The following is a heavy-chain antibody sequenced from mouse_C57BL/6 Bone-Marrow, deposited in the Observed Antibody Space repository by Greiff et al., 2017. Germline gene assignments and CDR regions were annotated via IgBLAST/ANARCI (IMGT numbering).Heavy chain of an antibody. J-gene: IGHJ3*01. D-gene: IGHD2-10*02. CDR1: GYSITSGYY. Sequence: EVKLQESGPGLVKPSQSLSLTCSVTGYSITSGYYWNWIRQFPGNKLEWMGYISYDGSNNYNPSLKNRISITRDTSKNQFFLKLNSVTTEDTATYYCARDWNPSPWFAYWGQGTLVTVSA. CDR2: ISYDGSN. CDR3: ARDWNPSPWFAY. V-gene: IGHV3-6*01.